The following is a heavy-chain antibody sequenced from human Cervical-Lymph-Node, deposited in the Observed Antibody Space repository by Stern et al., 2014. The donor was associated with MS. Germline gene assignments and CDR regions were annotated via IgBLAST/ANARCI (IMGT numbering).Heavy chain of an antibody. V-gene: IGHV1-18*01. CDR3: ARWSVGCSGRYSAIGY. CDR1: GYAFNLYG. CDR2: VRPYKENR. D-gene: IGHD2-15*01. Sequence: QVHLVQSGGEVLKPGASVRVSCKASGYAFNLYGMHWVRQAPGHGLEWMGRVRPYKENRGNAQKVQCRVTMTTDTATSTAYMELRSLRSDDTAMYYCARWSVGCSGRYSAIGYWGQGTLITVSS. J-gene: IGHJ4*02.